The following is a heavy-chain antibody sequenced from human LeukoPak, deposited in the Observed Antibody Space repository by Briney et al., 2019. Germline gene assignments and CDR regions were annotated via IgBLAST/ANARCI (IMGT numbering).Heavy chain of an antibody. CDR3: ATAYYYGSGSYYTGWFDP. Sequence: SGTLSLTCAVSGGSISSSNWWSWVRQPPGKGLEWIGEIYHSGSTNYNPSLKSRVTISVDKSKNQFSLKLSSVTAADTAVYYCATAYYYGSGSYYTGWFDPWGQGTLVTVSS. CDR1: GGSISSSNW. D-gene: IGHD3-10*01. J-gene: IGHJ5*02. V-gene: IGHV4-4*02. CDR2: IYHSGST.